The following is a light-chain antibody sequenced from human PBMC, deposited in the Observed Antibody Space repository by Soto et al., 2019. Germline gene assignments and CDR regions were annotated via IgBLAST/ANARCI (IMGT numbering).Light chain of an antibody. J-gene: IGKJ1*01. CDR3: HQYGGSPRT. CDR2: GAS. CDR1: QSVSSNY. V-gene: IGKV3-20*01. Sequence: EIVLTQSPGTLSLSPGERATLSCRASQSVSSNYLAWYQQKPGQAPRLLIDGASSRATGIPDRFSGSGSGTDFTLTISRLETEDFAVYYCHQYGGSPRTFGQGTKVEIK.